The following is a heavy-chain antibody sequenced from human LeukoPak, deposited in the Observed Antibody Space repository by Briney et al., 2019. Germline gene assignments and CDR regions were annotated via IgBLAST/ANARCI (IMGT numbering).Heavy chain of an antibody. V-gene: IGHV4-59*01. CDR2: IYHNGST. CDR3: ARGRYTYGGAVGDYFDY. D-gene: IGHD5-18*01. Sequence: PSETLSLTCTVSGVSITSYYWSWIRQPPGKGLEWIGYIYHNGSTNYNPSLKSRVTISVDTSKNQFSLKLSSVTAADTAVYYCARGRYTYGGAVGDYFDYWGQGTLVTVSS. J-gene: IGHJ4*02. CDR1: GVSITSYY.